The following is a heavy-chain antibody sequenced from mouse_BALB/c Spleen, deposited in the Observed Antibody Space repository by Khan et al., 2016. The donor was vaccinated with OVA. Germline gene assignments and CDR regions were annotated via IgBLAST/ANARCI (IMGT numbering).Heavy chain of an antibody. D-gene: IGHD3-1*01. J-gene: IGHJ3*01. V-gene: IGHV1S29*02. CDR3: VSSGYGSFAF. CDR1: GYTFTDYN. Sequence: EVQLQESGPEVVKPGASVKISCKASGYTFTDYNVDWVKQRHGKSLEWIGYFFPNSGGSGYNQKFKTKATLTVDISSSTAYMDLRNLTSEDSAVYYCVSSGYGSFAFWGQGTLVTVSA. CDR2: FFPNSGGS.